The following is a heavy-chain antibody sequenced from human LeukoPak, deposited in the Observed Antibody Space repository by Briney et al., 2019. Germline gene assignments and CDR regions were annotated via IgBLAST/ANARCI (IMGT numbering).Heavy chain of an antibody. V-gene: IGHV1-69*13. J-gene: IGHJ3*02. D-gene: IGHD3-3*01. CDR3: ARDVTEHTIFGVVILDAFDI. CDR2: IIPIFGTA. Sequence: ASVKVSCKASGGTFSSYAISWVRQAPGQGLEWMGGIIPIFGTANYAQKFQGRVTITADESTSTAYMELSSLGSEDTAVYYCARDVTEHTIFGVVILDAFDIWGQGTMVTVSS. CDR1: GGTFSSYA.